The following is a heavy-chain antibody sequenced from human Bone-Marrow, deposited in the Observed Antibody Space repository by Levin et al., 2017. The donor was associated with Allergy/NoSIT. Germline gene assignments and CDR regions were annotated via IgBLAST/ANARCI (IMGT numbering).Heavy chain of an antibody. CDR2: IYYSGST. CDR1: GGSISSYY. J-gene: IGHJ5*02. Sequence: NASETLSLTCTVSGGSISSYYWSWIRQPPGKGLEWIGYIYYSGSTNYNPSLKSRVTISVDTSKNQFSLKLSSVTAADTAVYYCARRHTYVWFDPWGQGTLVTVSS. D-gene: IGHD3-16*01. V-gene: IGHV4-59*08. CDR3: ARRHTYVWFDP.